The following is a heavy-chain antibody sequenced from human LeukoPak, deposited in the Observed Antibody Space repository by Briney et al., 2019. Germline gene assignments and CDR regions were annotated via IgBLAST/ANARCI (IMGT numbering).Heavy chain of an antibody. D-gene: IGHD1-26*01. CDR2: IKQDGSEK. V-gene: IGHV3-7*01. J-gene: IGHJ4*02. CDR1: GFTFSSYA. Sequence: PGGSLRLSCAASGFTFSSYAMHWVRQAPGKGLEWVANIKQDGSEKYYVDSVKGRFTISGDNAKNSLYLQMNSLRAEDTAVYYCAREEVGATIWGQGTLVTVSS. CDR3: AREEVGATI.